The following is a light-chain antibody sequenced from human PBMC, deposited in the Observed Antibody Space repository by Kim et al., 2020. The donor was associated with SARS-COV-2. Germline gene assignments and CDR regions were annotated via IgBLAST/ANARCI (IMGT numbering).Light chain of an antibody. Sequence: EIVLTQSPGTLALSPGESATLSCRASESVRSSYLAWYQQKSGQAPRLLIYGASSRATGIPDRFSGSGSRTDFTLTISRLEPEDFAVYYCQQYGSSFGQGTKLEI. CDR1: ESVRSSY. CDR2: GAS. V-gene: IGKV3-20*01. CDR3: QQYGSS. J-gene: IGKJ2*01.